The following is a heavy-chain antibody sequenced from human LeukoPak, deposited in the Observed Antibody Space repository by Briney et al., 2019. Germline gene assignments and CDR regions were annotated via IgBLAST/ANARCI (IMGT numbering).Heavy chain of an antibody. CDR2: IYGADAA. CDR1: GFNFSSNY. Sequence: PGGSPRLSCAASGFNFSSNYMTWIRQAPGKGLEWVSLIYGADAAYYAESVRGRFMISRDNLKNTLFLQMNSLRVEDTAVYYCVTSTGQQFIPYDYWGQGTHVTVSS. V-gene: IGHV3-66*02. J-gene: IGHJ4*02. D-gene: IGHD6-13*01. CDR3: VTSTGQQFIPYDY.